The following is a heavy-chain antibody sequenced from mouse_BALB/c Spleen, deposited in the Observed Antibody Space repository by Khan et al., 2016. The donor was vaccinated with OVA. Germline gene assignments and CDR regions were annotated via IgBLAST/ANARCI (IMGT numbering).Heavy chain of an antibody. Sequence: VQLQQSGAELVRPGASVTLSCKASGYTFPDYELHWVKQTPVHGLEWIGVIDPNTGVTDYNQKFKGKATLTADKSSSTAYMELSSLTSEDSAVNYGTRATFAYWGQGTLVTVSA. V-gene: IGHV1-15*01. CDR1: GYTFPDYE. J-gene: IGHJ3*01. CDR3: TRATFAY. CDR2: IDPNTGVT.